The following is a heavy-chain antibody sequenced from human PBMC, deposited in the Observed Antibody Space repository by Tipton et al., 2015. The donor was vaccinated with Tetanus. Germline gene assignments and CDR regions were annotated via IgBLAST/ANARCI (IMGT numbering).Heavy chain of an antibody. CDR3: ARDRGDYIYYGMDV. CDR2: IDPNSGGT. D-gene: IGHD3-22*01. CDR1: GYTFTGYY. V-gene: IGHV1-2*02. Sequence: QVQLVQSGAEMKKPGASVKVSCKASGYTFTGYYTYWVRQAPGQGLEWMGWIDPNSGGTVYAQKFQGRVTMTRDTSISTAYMELRSLRSDDTAVYYCARDRGDYIYYGMDVWGPGTTVTVS. J-gene: IGHJ6*02.